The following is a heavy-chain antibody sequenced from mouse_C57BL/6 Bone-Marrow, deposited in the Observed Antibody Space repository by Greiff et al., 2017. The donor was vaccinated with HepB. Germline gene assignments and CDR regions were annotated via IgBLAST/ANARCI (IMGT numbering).Heavy chain of an antibody. V-gene: IGHV5-4*01. CDR1: GFTFSSYA. J-gene: IGHJ3*01. Sequence: DVMLVESGGGLVKPGGSLKLSCAASGFTFSSYAMSWVRQTPEKRLEWVATISDGGSYTYYPDNVKGRFTISRDNAKNNLYLQMSHLKSEDTAMYYCARDTACYSNSAWFAYWGQGTLVTVSA. CDR2: ISDGGSYT. CDR3: ARDTACYSNSAWFAY. D-gene: IGHD2-5*01.